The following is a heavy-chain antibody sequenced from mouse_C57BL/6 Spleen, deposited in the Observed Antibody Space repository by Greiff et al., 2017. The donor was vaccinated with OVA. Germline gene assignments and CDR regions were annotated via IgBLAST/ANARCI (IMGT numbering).Heavy chain of an antibody. CDR3: ARGGGSYCSSDAMDY. V-gene: IGHV1-52*01. D-gene: IGHD1-1*01. CDR2: IDPSDSET. Sequence: QVQLQQPGAELVRPGSSVKLSCKASGYTFTSYWMHWVKQRPIQGLEWIGNIDPSDSETHYNQKFKDKATLTVDKSSSTAYMQLSSLTSVDSAVYYCARGGGSYCSSDAMDYWGQGTSVTVSS. J-gene: IGHJ4*01. CDR1: GYTFTSYW.